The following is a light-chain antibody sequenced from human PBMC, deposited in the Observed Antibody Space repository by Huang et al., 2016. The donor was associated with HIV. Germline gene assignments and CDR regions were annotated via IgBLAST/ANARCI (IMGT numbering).Light chain of an antibody. V-gene: IGKV3-11*01. Sequence: EIVLTQSPATLSLSPGERATLSCRASQSISNYLAWYQQKPGQAPRLLIYDASNRATGSPARVGGSGSGTDFTLTISSLESEDFAVYYCQQRSRTFGGGTKVEIK. CDR1: QSISNY. CDR3: QQRSRT. J-gene: IGKJ4*01. CDR2: DAS.